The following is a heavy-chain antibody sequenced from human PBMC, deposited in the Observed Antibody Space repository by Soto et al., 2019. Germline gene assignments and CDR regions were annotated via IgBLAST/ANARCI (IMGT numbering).Heavy chain of an antibody. J-gene: IGHJ4*02. CDR3: ARGVSAGVDY. Sequence: ASVKVSGKASGYSFTSLDINWVRQTAGQGLEWMGWMQPSTGRTGYAQKFQGRVTMTRDTSINTAYMELTTLTSDDTAFYYCARGVSAGVDYWGQGTLVTVSS. V-gene: IGHV1-8*01. CDR2: MQPSTGRT. CDR1: GYSFTSLD. D-gene: IGHD1-26*01.